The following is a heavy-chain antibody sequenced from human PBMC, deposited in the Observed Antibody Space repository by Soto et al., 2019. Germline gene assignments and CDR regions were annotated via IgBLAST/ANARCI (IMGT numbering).Heavy chain of an antibody. CDR2: ITTYNGNA. V-gene: IGHV1-18*04. D-gene: IGHD2-21*01. Sequence: QVQLVQSGAEVKKPGASVKVSCETSGYTSTTYGITWVRQAPGQGLEWMGWITTYNGNANYAQKLQGRVTMTIDTSTSTAYRELRSLRSDDTAVYYCARGCGGECRLFDFWGQGTLVTVSS. CDR1: GYTSTTYG. CDR3: ARGCGGECRLFDF. J-gene: IGHJ4*02.